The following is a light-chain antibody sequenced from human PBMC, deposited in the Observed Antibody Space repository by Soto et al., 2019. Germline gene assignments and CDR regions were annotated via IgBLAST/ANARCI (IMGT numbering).Light chain of an antibody. J-gene: IGKJ1*01. CDR2: DAS. Sequence: IQMTQTQSSLSASVGDRVTITCRASQNIRSRLAWFQQKPGKAPKLLIYDASSLESGVPQRFSGSGSGTEFTLTIISLQTDDISACNRQQEHRQRTFGQRTMA. V-gene: IGKV1-5*01. CDR1: QNIRSR. CDR3: QQEHRQRT.